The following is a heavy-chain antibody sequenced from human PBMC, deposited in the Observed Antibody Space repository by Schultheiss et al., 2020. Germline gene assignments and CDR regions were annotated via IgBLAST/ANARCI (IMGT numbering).Heavy chain of an antibody. CDR2: IYYSGST. CDR1: GGSISSYY. Sequence: SETLSLTCTVSGGSISSYYWSWIRQPPGKGLEWFGYIYYSGSTNYNPSLKCRVTISVDTSKNQFSLKLSSVTAADTAVYYCARQPWDKGGMDVWGQGTTVTVSS. CDR3: ARQPWDKGGMDV. J-gene: IGHJ6*02. D-gene: IGHD1-14*01. V-gene: IGHV4-59*12.